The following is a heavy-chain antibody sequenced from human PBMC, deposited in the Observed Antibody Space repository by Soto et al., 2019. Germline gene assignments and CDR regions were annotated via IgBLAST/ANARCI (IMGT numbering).Heavy chain of an antibody. CDR3: ARYCSGGSCYPYYYGMDF. Sequence: HVQLVESGGGVVQPGRSLRLSCAASGFTFSSYGMHWVRQAPGKGLEWVALTWYDGTKKYYADSVKGRFTISRDNSKNTLYLQMNSLRVEDTAVYYCARYCSGGSCYPYYYGMDFWGKGTTVTVSS. CDR1: GFTFSSYG. D-gene: IGHD2-15*01. V-gene: IGHV3-33*01. CDR2: TWYDGTKK. J-gene: IGHJ6*04.